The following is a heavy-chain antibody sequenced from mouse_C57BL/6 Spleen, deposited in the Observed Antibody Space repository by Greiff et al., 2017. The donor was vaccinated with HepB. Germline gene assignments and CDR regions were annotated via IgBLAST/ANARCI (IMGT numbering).Heavy chain of an antibody. CDR3: ARHEDDGNYSYYFDY. J-gene: IGHJ2*01. Sequence: VKLMESGAELVKPGASVKLSCKASGYTFTEYTIHWVKQRSGQGLEWIGWFYPGSGSIKYNEKFKDKATLTADKSSSTVYMELSRLTSEDSAVYFCARHEDDGNYSYYFDYWGQGTTLTVSS. D-gene: IGHD2-1*01. CDR1: GYTFTEYT. CDR2: FYPGSGSI. V-gene: IGHV1-62-2*01.